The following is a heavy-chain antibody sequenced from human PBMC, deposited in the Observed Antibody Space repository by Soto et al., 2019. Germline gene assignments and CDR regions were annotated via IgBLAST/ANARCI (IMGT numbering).Heavy chain of an antibody. D-gene: IGHD6-19*01. V-gene: IGHV4-30-4*01. CDR1: GGSISSGDYY. CDR2: IYYSGST. J-gene: IGHJ4*02. Sequence: SETLSLTCTVSGGSISSGDYYWSWIRQPPGKGLEWIGYIYYSGSTYYNPSLKSRVTISVDTSKNQFSLKLSSVTAADTAVYYCARAAQVAALSDYWGQGTLVTVSS. CDR3: ARAAQVAALSDY.